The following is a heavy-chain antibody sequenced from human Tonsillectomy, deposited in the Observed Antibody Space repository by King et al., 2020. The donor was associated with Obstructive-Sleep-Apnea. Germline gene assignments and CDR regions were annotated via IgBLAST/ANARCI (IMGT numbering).Heavy chain of an antibody. V-gene: IGHV1-2*04. J-gene: IGHJ6*02. Sequence: VQLVESGAEVKKPGASVKVSCKASGYTFTGYYMHWVRQAPGQGLEWMGWINPNSGGTNYAQKFQGWVTMTRDTSISTAYMGLSRLRSDDTAVYYCARDGEYDILTGYRPFLYYGMDVWGQGTTVTVSS. CDR2: INPNSGGT. CDR3: ARDGEYDILTGYRPFLYYGMDV. D-gene: IGHD3-9*01. CDR1: GYTFTGYY.